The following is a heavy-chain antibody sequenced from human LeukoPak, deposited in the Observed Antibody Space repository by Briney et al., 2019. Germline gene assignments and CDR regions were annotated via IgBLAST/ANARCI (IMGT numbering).Heavy chain of an antibody. CDR3: ARDPGDYGDYVGYYYYYMDV. D-gene: IGHD4-17*01. V-gene: IGHV1-2*02. J-gene: IGHJ6*03. Sequence: ASVKVSCKASGYTFTGYYIHWVRQAPGQGLEWMGWINPNSGGTSYAQKFQGRVTMTRDTSISTAYMELSRLRSDDTAVYYCARDPGDYGDYVGYYYYYMDVWGKGTTVTISS. CDR2: INPNSGGT. CDR1: GYTFTGYY.